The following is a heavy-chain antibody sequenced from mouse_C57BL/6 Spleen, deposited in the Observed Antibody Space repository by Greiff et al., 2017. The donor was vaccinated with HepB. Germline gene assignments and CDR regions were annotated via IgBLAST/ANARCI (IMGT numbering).Heavy chain of an antibody. J-gene: IGHJ4*01. CDR2: IYPGDGDT. Sequence: QVQLQQSGAELVKPGASVKISCKASGYAFSSYWINWVKQRPGKGLEWIGQIYPGDGDTNYNGKFKGKATLTADKSSSTAYMQLSSLTSEDSAVYFCARSGYLYAMDYWGQGTSVTVSS. D-gene: IGHD3-2*02. CDR3: ARSGYLYAMDY. V-gene: IGHV1-80*01. CDR1: GYAFSSYW.